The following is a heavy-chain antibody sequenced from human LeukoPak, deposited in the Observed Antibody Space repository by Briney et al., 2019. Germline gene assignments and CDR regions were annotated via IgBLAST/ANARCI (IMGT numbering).Heavy chain of an antibody. D-gene: IGHD3-16*01. CDR2: IYYSGST. J-gene: IGHJ5*02. Sequence: SETLSRTCTVSGGSISSYYWSWIRQPPGKGLEWIGYIYYSGSTNYNPSLKSRVTISVDTSKNQFSLKLSSVTAADTAVYYCARDRFPGAPLRFDPWGQGTLVTVSS. CDR1: GGSISSYY. V-gene: IGHV4-59*01. CDR3: ARDRFPGAPLRFDP.